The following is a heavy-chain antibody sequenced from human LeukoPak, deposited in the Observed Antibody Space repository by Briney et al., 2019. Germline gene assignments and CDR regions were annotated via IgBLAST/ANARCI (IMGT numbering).Heavy chain of an antibody. V-gene: IGHV7-4-1*02. CDR1: GYTFTSYA. D-gene: IGHD3-3*01. Sequence: ASVKVSCKASGYTFTSYAMNWVRQAPGQGLEWMGWINTNTGNPTYAQGFTGRFVFSLDTSVSTAYLQISSLKAEDTAVYYCARDKERVLRFLEWDPVNVFDYWGQGTLVTVSS. CDR3: ARDKERVLRFLEWDPVNVFDY. J-gene: IGHJ4*02. CDR2: INTNTGNP.